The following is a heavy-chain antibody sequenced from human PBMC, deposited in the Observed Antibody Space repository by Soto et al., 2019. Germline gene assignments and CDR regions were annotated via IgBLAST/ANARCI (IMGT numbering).Heavy chain of an antibody. J-gene: IGHJ3*02. CDR3: ASKFGELLADAFDI. V-gene: IGHV4-4*02. CDR2: IYHSGSI. Sequence: QVQLQESGPGLVKPSGTPSLTCTVSNASISSRKWWTWVRQTPGKGLEWIGEIYHSGSINHNPSLKSRVTMSVDKSNNQFSLKMTSVTAADTAVYYCASKFGELLADAFDIWGQGTVVTVSS. D-gene: IGHD3-10*01. CDR1: NASISSRKW.